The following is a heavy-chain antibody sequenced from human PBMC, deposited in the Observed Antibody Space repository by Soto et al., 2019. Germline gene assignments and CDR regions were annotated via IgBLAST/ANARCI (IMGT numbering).Heavy chain of an antibody. J-gene: IGHJ4*02. CDR1: GFNVMSYW. V-gene: IGHV3-7*01. D-gene: IGHD3-16*01. CDR2: VKEDGSEL. Sequence: GGSLRLSCAVSGFNVMSYWMSWVRQAPGKGLEWVASVKEDGSELYYLHSVRGRFSISRDSAGNALHLTMNYLSAEDTGVYFCARDIGFDYVNWGQGIPVTVSS. CDR3: ARDIGFDYVN.